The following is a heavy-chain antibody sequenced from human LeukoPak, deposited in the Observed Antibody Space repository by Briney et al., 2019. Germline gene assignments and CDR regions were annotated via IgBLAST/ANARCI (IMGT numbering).Heavy chain of an antibody. Sequence: PSETLSLTCTVSGGSISSSSYYWGWIRQPPGKGLEWIGSIYYSGSTYYNPSLKSRVTISVDTSKNQFSLKLSSVTAADTAVYYCARLRPGGWIRYFDWLSDAFDIWGQGTMVTVSS. V-gene: IGHV4-39*01. CDR2: IYYSGST. CDR1: GGSISSSSYY. CDR3: ARLRPGGWIRYFDWLSDAFDI. D-gene: IGHD3-9*01. J-gene: IGHJ3*02.